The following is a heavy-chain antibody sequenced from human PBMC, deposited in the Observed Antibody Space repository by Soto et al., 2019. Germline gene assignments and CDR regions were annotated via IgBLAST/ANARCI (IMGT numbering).Heavy chain of an antibody. D-gene: IGHD6-13*01. CDR2: ISSSSTDI. Sequence: PGGSLRLSCAASGFTFSSHWMSWVRQAPGKGLEWVSSISSSSTDIYYADSVKGRFTISRDNAKKSLYLQLNSLRAEDTAVYFCARDQSWGAHYYYYAMDVWGQGTTVTVSS. J-gene: IGHJ6*02. CDR3: ARDQSWGAHYYYYAMDV. CDR1: GFTFSSHW. V-gene: IGHV3-21*01.